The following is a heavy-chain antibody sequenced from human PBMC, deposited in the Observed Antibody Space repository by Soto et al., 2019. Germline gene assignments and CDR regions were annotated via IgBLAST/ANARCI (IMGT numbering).Heavy chain of an antibody. CDR2: INSDGSST. D-gene: IGHD2-2*01. CDR3: ARDQIVVVPAASIYYYGMDV. J-gene: IGHJ6*02. Sequence: PGGSLRLSCAASGFTFSSYWMHWVRQAPGKGLVWVSRINSDGSSTSYADSVKGRFTISRDNAKNTLYLQMNSLRAEDTAVYYCARDQIVVVPAASIYYYGMDVWGQGTTVTVSS. V-gene: IGHV3-74*01. CDR1: GFTFSSYW.